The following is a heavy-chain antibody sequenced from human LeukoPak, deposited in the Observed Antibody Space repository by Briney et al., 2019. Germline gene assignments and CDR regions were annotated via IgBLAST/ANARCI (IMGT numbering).Heavy chain of an antibody. CDR1: GFTFSSYR. D-gene: IGHD2-21*01. V-gene: IGHV3-7*01. CDR2: IKQDGSEK. CDR3: ARDLEGHICYFDY. Sequence: GGSLRLSCAASGFTFSSYRMSWVRQAPGKGLEWVANIKQDGSEKYYVDSVKGRFTISRDNAKNSLYLQMNSLRAEDTAVYYCARDLEGHICYFDYWGQGTLVTVSS. J-gene: IGHJ4*02.